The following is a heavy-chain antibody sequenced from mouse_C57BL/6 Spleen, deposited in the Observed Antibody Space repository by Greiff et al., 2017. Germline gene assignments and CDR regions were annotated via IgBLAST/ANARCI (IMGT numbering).Heavy chain of an antibody. J-gene: IGHJ2*01. D-gene: IGHD1-1*01. CDR3: ARRDYGSSSPFDY. Sequence: QVQLKESGPELVKPGASVKLSCKASGYTFTSYDINWVKQRPGQGLEWIGWIYPRDGSTKYNEKFKGKATLTVDTSSSTAYMELHSLTSEDSAVYFCARRDYGSSSPFDYWGQGTTLTVSS. V-gene: IGHV1-85*01. CDR2: IYPRDGST. CDR1: GYTFTSYD.